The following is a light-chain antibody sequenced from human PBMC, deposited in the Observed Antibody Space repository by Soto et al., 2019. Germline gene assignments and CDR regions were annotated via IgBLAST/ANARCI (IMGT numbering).Light chain of an antibody. Sequence: EFVVTQSPATLSVSPGERVTLSCRASQSVRNKVAWYQQKPGQTPRVIIYDTSTRAADIPARFSGSGYGTYFTLPISSLQSEDFAVYYCQQYNIWRSITFGPGTRLEIK. CDR3: QQYNIWRSIT. V-gene: IGKV3-15*01. CDR2: DTS. J-gene: IGKJ5*01. CDR1: QSVRNK.